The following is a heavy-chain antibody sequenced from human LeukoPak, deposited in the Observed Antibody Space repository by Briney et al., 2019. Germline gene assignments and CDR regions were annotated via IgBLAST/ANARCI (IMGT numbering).Heavy chain of an antibody. CDR3: ARTGGYCTNGVCLGFDY. V-gene: IGHV1-69*06. Sequence: SVKVSCKASGGTFSSYAISWVRQAPGQGLEWMGGIIPIFGTANYAQKFQGRVTITADKSTSTAYMELSSLRSEDTAVYYCARTGGYCTNGVCLGFDYWGQGTLVTVSS. CDR2: IIPIFGTA. D-gene: IGHD2-8*01. J-gene: IGHJ4*02. CDR1: GGTFSSYA.